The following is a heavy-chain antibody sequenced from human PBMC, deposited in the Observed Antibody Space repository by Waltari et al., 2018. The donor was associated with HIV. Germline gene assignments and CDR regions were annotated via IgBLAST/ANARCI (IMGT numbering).Heavy chain of an antibody. CDR2: ISSSGSTI. CDR3: ARARLIHWTGPFDY. CDR1: GFTFSDYS. J-gene: IGHJ4*02. Sequence: QVQLVESGGGLVKPGGSLRLSCAASGFTFSDYSMRWIRQAQGKVLEWVSYISSSGSTIYYADSVNGRFTISRDNAKNSLYLQMNSLRAEDTAVYYCARARLIHWTGPFDYWGQGTLVTVSS. V-gene: IGHV3-11*01. D-gene: IGHD3-16*01.